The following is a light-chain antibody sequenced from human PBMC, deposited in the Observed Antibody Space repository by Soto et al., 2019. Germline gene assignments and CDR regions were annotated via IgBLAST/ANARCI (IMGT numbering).Light chain of an antibody. V-gene: IGKV3-20*01. CDR1: QSVSSSY. CDR3: QQYGTLPWT. Sequence: EIVLTQSPGTLSFSPGERAILSCRASQSVSSSYLAWYQQKPGQAPRLLIYGASSRAAAIPDRFSGSGSGTDFTLTISRLEPEDFAVYYCQQYGTLPWTFGQGTKLEIK. J-gene: IGKJ2*02. CDR2: GAS.